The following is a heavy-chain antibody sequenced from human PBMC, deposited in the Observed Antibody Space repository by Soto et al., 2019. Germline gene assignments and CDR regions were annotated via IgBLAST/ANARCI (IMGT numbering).Heavy chain of an antibody. J-gene: IGHJ4*02. D-gene: IGHD3-10*01. CDR1: GFSFSSYA. CDR2: ILHDASNK. CDR3: AKDPYGSGGNYLDY. Sequence: QVQLVESGGGVVQPGGSLRLSCAASGFSFSSYAMHWVRQAPGKGLEWVALILHDASNKYYADSVKGRFTISRDNSNNTLYLHMNTLGAEDTAVFYCAKDPYGSGGNYLDYWGQGTLVTVSS. V-gene: IGHV3-30*18.